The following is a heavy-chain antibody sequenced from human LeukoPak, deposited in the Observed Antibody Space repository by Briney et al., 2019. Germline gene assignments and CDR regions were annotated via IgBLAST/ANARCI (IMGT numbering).Heavy chain of an antibody. CDR1: GSIFGTYW. CDR3: ARDSGWFRFDN. J-gene: IGHJ4*02. Sequence: GGSLRLSCAASGSIFGTYWMTWVRQAPGKGLEWVANIKEDGSEKYYVDSVKGRFIISRDNAKNSLYLQVNSLRAEDTAVYYCARDSGWFRFDNWGQGTLVTVSS. D-gene: IGHD6-13*01. CDR2: IKEDGSEK. V-gene: IGHV3-7*03.